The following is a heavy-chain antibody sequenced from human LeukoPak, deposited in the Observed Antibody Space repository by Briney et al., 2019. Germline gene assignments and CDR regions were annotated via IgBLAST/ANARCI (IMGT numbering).Heavy chain of an antibody. D-gene: IGHD6-19*01. CDR2: IWYDGSKK. V-gene: IGHV3-33*01. J-gene: IGHJ3*02. CDR3: ARVVAVAGNIGAFDI. CDR1: GFTLSSYG. Sequence: GRSLRLSCAAPGFTLSSYGMHWVRQAPGKGLDWVAVIWYDGSKKYYADYVKGRFTISRDNSKNTLYLQMNSLRAEDTAVYYCARVVAVAGNIGAFDIWGQGTMVTVSS.